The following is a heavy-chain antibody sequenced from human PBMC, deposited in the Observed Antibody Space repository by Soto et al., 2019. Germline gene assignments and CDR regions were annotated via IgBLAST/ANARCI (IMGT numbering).Heavy chain of an antibody. CDR2: LNIAGTI. CDR1: GASISSFN. Sequence: LSLTCSVSGASISSFNWNWVRQPAGKGPEWVGRLNIAGTINYNPSLKSRITMSMDTSKNQISLHLRSVTAADTAIYYCARDRGEYTSSWFWYFSHWGHGTLVTVSS. CDR3: ARDRGEYTSSWFWYFSH. D-gene: IGHD6-13*01. V-gene: IGHV4-4*07. J-gene: IGHJ1*01.